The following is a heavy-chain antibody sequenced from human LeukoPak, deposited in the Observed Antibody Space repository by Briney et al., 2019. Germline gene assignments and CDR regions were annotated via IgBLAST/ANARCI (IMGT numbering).Heavy chain of an antibody. CDR2: ISGSGDHT. CDR3: AKHGFSSGWPQVPSDH. D-gene: IGHD6-19*01. Sequence: GGSLRLSCTASRSTFSSYALSRVRQAPGKGLEWVSAISGSGDHTYYADSVKGRFTISRDNSKNTLYLQMISLRAEDTAVYYCAKHGFSSGWPQVPSDHWGQGTLVTVSS. J-gene: IGHJ4*02. CDR1: RSTFSSYA. V-gene: IGHV3-23*01.